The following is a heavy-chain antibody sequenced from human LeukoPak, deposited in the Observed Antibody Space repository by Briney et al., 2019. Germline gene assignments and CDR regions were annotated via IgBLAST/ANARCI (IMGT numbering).Heavy chain of an antibody. D-gene: IGHD2-15*01. V-gene: IGHV1-18*04. CDR1: GYTFTIYG. J-gene: IGHJ6*04. Sequence: GASVKVSYKASGYTFTIYGNSWVRQAPGQGLEWMGLMSTYNGKTNYPQKLQGRVTITTDTSTSTAYMELRSLRSADTAVYYCARAGYYCSGGSCSPGPSYYYYGMDVWGKGTTVTVSS. CDR3: ARAGYYCSGGSCSPGPSYYYYGMDV. CDR2: MSTYNGKT.